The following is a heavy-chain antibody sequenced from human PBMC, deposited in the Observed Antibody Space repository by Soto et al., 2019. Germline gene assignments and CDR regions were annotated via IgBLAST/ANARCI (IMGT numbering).Heavy chain of an antibody. CDR3: ARGHGDYDY. D-gene: IGHD4-17*01. Sequence: SETLSLTCTVSGASVSSYYWSWIRQPPGKGLEWIGYIYYSGSTKYNPSLESRVTISVDTSNSEFSLKLRSVTAADTAVYYCARGHGDYDYWGRGTLVTVSS. CDR1: GASVSSYY. J-gene: IGHJ4*02. CDR2: IYYSGST. V-gene: IGHV4-59*02.